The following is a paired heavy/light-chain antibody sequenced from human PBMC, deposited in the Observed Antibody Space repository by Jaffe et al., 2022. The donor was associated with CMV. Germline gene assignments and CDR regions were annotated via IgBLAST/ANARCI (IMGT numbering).Light chain of an antibody. V-gene: IGLV1-44*01. J-gene: IGLJ3*02. Sequence: QSVLTQPPSASGTPGHDVTISCSGGPSNIASDTVYWYQQFPGTAPKLLIYGDDQRPSGVADRFSASKSGASASLAISGLQSEDEAVYYCATWDDNLSDRVFGGGTKLTVL. CDR3: ATWDDNLSDRV. CDR1: PSNIASDT. CDR2: GDD.
Heavy chain of an antibody. V-gene: IGHV1-18*01. CDR2: ISGYNGNK. J-gene: IGHJ4*02. Sequence: QIQLVQSGAEMKKPGASVKISCKASGYIFSSYGISWVRQAPGQGLEWVGWISGYNGNKNYAQKFQDRLTLTIDPAISTTYMELKSLTSDDTAVYYCARDPLTYFGYLLGLPCDYWGPGTLITVS. CDR3: ARDPLTYFGYLLGLPCDY. CDR1: GYIFSSYG. D-gene: IGHD3-10*01.